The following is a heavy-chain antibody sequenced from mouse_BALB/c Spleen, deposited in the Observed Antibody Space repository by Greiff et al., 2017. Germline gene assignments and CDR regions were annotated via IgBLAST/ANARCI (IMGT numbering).Heavy chain of an antibody. D-gene: IGHD1-1*01. Sequence: LQESGPELVKPGASVKMSCKASGYTFTSYVMHWVKQKPGQGLEWIGYINPYNDGTKYNEKFKGKATLTSDKSSSTAYMELSSLTSEDSAVYYCARCYYGSSYDFDVWGAGTTVTVSS. CDR3: ARCYYGSSYDFDV. V-gene: IGHV1-14*01. CDR2: INPYNDGT. J-gene: IGHJ1*01. CDR1: GYTFTSYV.